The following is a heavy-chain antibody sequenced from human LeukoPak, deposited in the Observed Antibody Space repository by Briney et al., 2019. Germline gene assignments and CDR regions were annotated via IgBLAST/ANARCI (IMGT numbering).Heavy chain of an antibody. Sequence: SETLSLTCTVSGYSISSGYYWGWIRQPPGKGLEWIGSIYHSGSTYYNPSLKSRVTISVDTSKNQFSPKLSSVTAADTAVYYCARDPFPPYYYDSSGYFWGQGTLVTVSS. CDR1: GYSISSGYY. D-gene: IGHD3-22*01. CDR3: ARDPFPPYYYDSSGYF. J-gene: IGHJ4*02. V-gene: IGHV4-38-2*02. CDR2: IYHSGST.